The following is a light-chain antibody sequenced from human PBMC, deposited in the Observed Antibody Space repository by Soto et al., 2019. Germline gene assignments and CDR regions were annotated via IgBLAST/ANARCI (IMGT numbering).Light chain of an antibody. CDR2: DAS. Sequence: EIVLTQSPATLSLSPGERATLSCRASQSVSSYLAWYQQKPGQAPRLLIYDASNSATGIPARFSGSGSGTDFTLTISSLAPEDFAVYYWQQRSNWPLTFGGGTKVEIK. V-gene: IGKV3-11*01. J-gene: IGKJ4*01. CDR1: QSVSSY. CDR3: QQRSNWPLT.